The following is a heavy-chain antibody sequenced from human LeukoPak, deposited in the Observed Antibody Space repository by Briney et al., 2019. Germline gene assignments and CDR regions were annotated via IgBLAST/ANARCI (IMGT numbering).Heavy chain of an antibody. CDR3: ARAKKRTNTIFWPATTMDV. J-gene: IGHJ6*03. CDR1: GYTFTSYG. D-gene: IGHD3-9*01. Sequence: ASVKVSCKASGYTFTSYGISWVRQAPGQGLEWMGWISAYNGNTNYAQKLQGRVTMTTDTSTSTAYMELRSLRSDDTAVYYCARAKKRTNTIFWPATTMDVWGKGTTVTVSS. CDR2: ISAYNGNT. V-gene: IGHV1-18*01.